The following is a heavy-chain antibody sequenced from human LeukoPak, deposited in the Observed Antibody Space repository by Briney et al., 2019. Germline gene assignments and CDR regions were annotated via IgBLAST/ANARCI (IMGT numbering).Heavy chain of an antibody. CDR3: AREASIAVAGKAGIFDY. J-gene: IGHJ4*02. V-gene: IGHV3-9*01. Sequence: GGSLRLSCAASGFTFDDYAMHWVRQAPGKGLEWVSGISWNSGSIGYADSVKGRFTISRDNAKNSLYLQMNSLRAEDTAVYYCAREASIAVAGKAGIFDYWGQGTLVTVSS. D-gene: IGHD6-19*01. CDR2: ISWNSGSI. CDR1: GFTFDDYA.